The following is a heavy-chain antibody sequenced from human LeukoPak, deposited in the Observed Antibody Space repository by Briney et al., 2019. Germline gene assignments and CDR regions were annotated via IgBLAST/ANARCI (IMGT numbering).Heavy chain of an antibody. Sequence: SETLSLTCAVYGGSFSGYYWSWIRQPPGKGLEWIGEINHSGSTNYNPSLKSRVTISVDTSKNQFSLKLSSVTAADTAVYYCARDLHSGTFDYWGQGTLVTVSS. CDR1: GGSFSGYY. CDR2: INHSGST. V-gene: IGHV4-34*01. CDR3: ARDLHSGTFDY. D-gene: IGHD3-10*01. J-gene: IGHJ4*02.